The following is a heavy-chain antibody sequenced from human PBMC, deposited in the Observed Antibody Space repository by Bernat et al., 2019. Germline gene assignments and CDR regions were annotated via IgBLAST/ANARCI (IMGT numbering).Heavy chain of an antibody. J-gene: IGHJ4*02. CDR2: ISSSSYI. V-gene: IGHV3-21*05. Sequence: EVQLVESGGGLVKPGGSLRLSCAASGFTFSSYSMNWVRQAPGKGLEWVSYISSSSYIYYADSVKGRFTISRDNAKNSLYLQMNSLRAEDTAVYYCARARAENTAVAPSVYWGQGTLVTVSS. CDR3: ARARAENTAVAPSVY. CDR1: GFTFSSYS. D-gene: IGHD5-18*01.